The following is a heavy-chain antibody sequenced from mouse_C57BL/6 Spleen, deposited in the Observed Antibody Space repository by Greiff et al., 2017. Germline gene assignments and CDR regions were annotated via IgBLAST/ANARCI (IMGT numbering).Heavy chain of an antibody. J-gene: IGHJ3*01. CDR2: ISSGGSYT. CDR3: ASSYGSSSWFAY. Sequence: VKLVESGGDFVKPGGSLKLSCAASGFTFSSYGMSWVRQTPDKRLEWVATISSGGSYTYYPDSVKGRFTISRDNAKNTLYLQMSSLKSEDTAMYYCASSYGSSSWFAYWGQGTLVTVSA. CDR1: GFTFSSYG. V-gene: IGHV5-6*02. D-gene: IGHD1-1*01.